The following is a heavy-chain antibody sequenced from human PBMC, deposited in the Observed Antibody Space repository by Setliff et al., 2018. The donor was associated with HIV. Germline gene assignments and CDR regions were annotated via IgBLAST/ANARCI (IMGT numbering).Heavy chain of an antibody. CDR1: GFTFSSYS. D-gene: IGHD3-22*01. Sequence: GGSLRLSCAASGFTFSSYSMNWVRQAPGKGLEWVSSISSSSSYIYYADSVKGRFTISRDNAKNSLYLQMNSLRAEDTAAYYCARDLSLFYYYDSSGGDYWGQGTLVTVSS. V-gene: IGHV3-21*01. CDR3: ARDLSLFYYYDSSGGDY. CDR2: ISSSSSYI. J-gene: IGHJ4*02.